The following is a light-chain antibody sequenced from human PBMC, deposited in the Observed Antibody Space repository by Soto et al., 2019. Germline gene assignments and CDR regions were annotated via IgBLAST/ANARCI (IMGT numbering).Light chain of an antibody. V-gene: IGKV3-15*01. CDR3: QQYNDWWT. Sequence: EIVMTQSPGTLSLSPGERATLSCRASQFVSSNFLAWYQQKPGQAPRLLIHGAFTRATGIPARFSGSGSGTEFTLTISSLQSEDFAVYYCQQYNDWWTFGQGTKVDI. CDR2: GAF. J-gene: IGKJ1*01. CDR1: QFVSSN.